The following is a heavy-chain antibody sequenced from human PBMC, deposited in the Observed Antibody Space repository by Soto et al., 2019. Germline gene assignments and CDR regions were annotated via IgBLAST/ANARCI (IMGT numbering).Heavy chain of an antibody. J-gene: IGHJ6*02. CDR3: ARHRDV. CDR2: IDPSASYT. V-gene: IGHV5-10-1*01. CDR1: GYSFTSYW. Sequence: PGESLKISGKGSGYSFTSYWINWVRQMPGKGLEWMGRIDPSASYTTYNPSFQGHVTFSADKSISTAYLQWTSLKASDTDMDYGARHRDVWGQGTPVTVSS.